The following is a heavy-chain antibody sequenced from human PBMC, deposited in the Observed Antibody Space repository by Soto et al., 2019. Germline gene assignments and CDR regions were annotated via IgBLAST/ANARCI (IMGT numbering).Heavy chain of an antibody. D-gene: IGHD6-19*01. V-gene: IGHV3-30-3*01. CDR1: GFIFSSHT. J-gene: IGHJ6*04. Sequence: QVRLVESGGGVVQPGGSLRLSCAVSGFIFSSHTMHWVRQAPGKGLEWVALVSFDGDKQYYAHSVRGRFTISRDFSKNTLSLQMDSLRTDDTAVYICAKGTVAGTYYYYAVDVWGNGTTVTVSS. CDR2: VSFDGDKQ. CDR3: AKGTVAGTYYYYAVDV.